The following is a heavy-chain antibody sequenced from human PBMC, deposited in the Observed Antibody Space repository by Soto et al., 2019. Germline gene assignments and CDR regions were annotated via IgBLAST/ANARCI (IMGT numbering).Heavy chain of an antibody. CDR3: ARDGYSYGGDYYYGMDV. CDR2: ISSSSSYI. J-gene: IGHJ6*02. D-gene: IGHD5-18*01. V-gene: IGHV3-21*01. CDR1: GFTFSSYS. Sequence: EVQLVESGRGLVKPGGSLRLSCAASGFTFSSYSMNWVRQAPGKGLEWVSSISSSSSYIYYADSVKGRFTISRDNAKNSLYLQMNSLRAEVTAVYYCARDGYSYGGDYYYGMDVWGQGTTVTVSS.